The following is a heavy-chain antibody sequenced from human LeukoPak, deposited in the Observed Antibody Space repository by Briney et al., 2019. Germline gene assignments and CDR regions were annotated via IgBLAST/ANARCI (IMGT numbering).Heavy chain of an antibody. D-gene: IGHD3-9*01. Sequence: SETLSLTCTVSGGSISSSNYYWGWIRQPPGKGLEWIGYTYYSGSTNYNPSLKSRVTISIDTSKNQFSLKVSSVTAADTAVYYCARNYDILTGYYSYYYYYMDVWGKGTTVTVSS. CDR2: TYYSGST. CDR3: ARNYDILTGYYSYYYYYMDV. V-gene: IGHV4-61*05. J-gene: IGHJ6*03. CDR1: GGSISSSNYY.